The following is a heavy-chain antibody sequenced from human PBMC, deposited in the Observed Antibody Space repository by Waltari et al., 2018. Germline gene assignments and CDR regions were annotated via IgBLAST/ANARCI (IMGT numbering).Heavy chain of an antibody. J-gene: IGHJ4*02. CDR3: SRQALGYCTSAACRRLES. CDR2: TYHDGTT. CDR1: AYAINSGFY. D-gene: IGHD2-8*02. V-gene: IGHV4-38-2*01. Sequence: QIQLRESGPGLLEPSETLSLTCDVSAYAINSGFYWGWIRQPPGRGLEWIGTTYHDGTTFYNPSLKSRVTISMDTSKNQFFLKVNSVTAADTAMYYCSRQALGYCTSAACRRLESWGQGTLVTVSS.